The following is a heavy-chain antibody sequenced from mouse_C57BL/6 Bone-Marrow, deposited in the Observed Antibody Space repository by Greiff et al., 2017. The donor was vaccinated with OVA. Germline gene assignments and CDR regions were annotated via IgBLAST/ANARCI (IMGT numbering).Heavy chain of an antibody. D-gene: IGHD1-1*01. CDR1: GYTFTSYW. CDR3: AIYCYV. J-gene: IGHJ1*03. V-gene: IGHV1-69*01. Sequence: QVQLQQPGAELVMPGASVKLSCKASGYTFTSYWMHWVKQRPGQGLEWIGEIDPSDSYTNYNQKFKGKSTLTVDKSSSTAYMQLSSLTSEDSSVYYCAIYCYVWGTGTTVTVSS. CDR2: IDPSDSYT.